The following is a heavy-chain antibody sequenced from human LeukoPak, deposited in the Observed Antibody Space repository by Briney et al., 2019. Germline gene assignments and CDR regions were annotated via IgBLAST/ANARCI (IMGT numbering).Heavy chain of an antibody. V-gene: IGHV3-49*04. J-gene: IGHJ3*02. CDR1: GFTFGDYA. CDR3: TRDDDILTGYAI. D-gene: IGHD3-9*01. Sequence: PGGSLRLSCTASGFTFGDYAMSWVRQAPGKGLEWVGFIRSKAYGGTTEYAASVKGGFTISRDDSKSIAYLQMNSLKTEDTAVYYCTRDDDILTGYAIWGQGTMVTVSS. CDR2: IRSKAYGGTT.